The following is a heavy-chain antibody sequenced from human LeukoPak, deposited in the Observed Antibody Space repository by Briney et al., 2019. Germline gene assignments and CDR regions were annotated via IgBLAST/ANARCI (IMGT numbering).Heavy chain of an antibody. CDR2: TVGGRPDT. CDR1: GFTFSSYG. Sequence: GGSLRLSCAASGFTFSSYGMSWVRQAPGKGLEWVAATVGGRPDTYHADSVKGRFTVSRDDSRNTLFLQMNSLRVEDTALYYCTKAPLRSCSGAFCYPFDYWGQGTLVTVSS. J-gene: IGHJ4*02. V-gene: IGHV3-23*01. D-gene: IGHD2-8*02. CDR3: TKAPLRSCSGAFCYPFDY.